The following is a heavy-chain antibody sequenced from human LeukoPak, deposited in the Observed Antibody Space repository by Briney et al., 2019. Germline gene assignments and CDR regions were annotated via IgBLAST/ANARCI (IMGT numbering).Heavy chain of an antibody. D-gene: IGHD3-22*01. CDR3: ARETRETGRGYHQTDAFDI. V-gene: IGHV3-74*01. CDR1: GFTFSYYW. J-gene: IGHJ3*02. Sequence: GGSLRLSCAASGFTFSYYWMHWVRQAPGEGLVWVSRINSDATRPSYADSVKGRFTISRYNAKNTLYLQMNSLRADDTALYYCARETRETGRGYHQTDAFDIWGQGTMVSVSS. CDR2: INSDATRP.